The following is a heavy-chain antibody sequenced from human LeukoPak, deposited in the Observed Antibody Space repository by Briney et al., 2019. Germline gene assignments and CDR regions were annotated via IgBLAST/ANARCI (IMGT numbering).Heavy chain of an antibody. Sequence: GGSLRLSCAASGFSIGSQAMSWVRQAPGQGLEWVSGFGGSDDSPHYAASVKGRFTISRDNSQDTLYLQMNSLRAEDTAVYYCAGYNCSRTTCYTGGFDYWGQGTLVTVSS. CDR2: FGGSDDSP. CDR1: GFSIGSQA. CDR3: AGYNCSRTTCYTGGFDY. V-gene: IGHV3-23*01. D-gene: IGHD2-2*02. J-gene: IGHJ4*02.